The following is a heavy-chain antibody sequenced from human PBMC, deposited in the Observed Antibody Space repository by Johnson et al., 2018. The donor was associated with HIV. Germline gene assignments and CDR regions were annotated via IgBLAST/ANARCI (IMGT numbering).Heavy chain of an antibody. Sequence: VQLVESGGGVVQPGRSLRLSCAASGFTFSSYWMSWVRQAPGKGLEWVANIKQDGSEKYYVDAVKGRFTISRDSSKNTLYLQMNSLRPEDTAVYYCAREAPYSTSSLGAFDIWGQGTMITVSS. V-gene: IGHV3-7*01. J-gene: IGHJ3*02. CDR1: GFTFSSYW. D-gene: IGHD6-6*01. CDR3: AREAPYSTSSLGAFDI. CDR2: IKQDGSEK.